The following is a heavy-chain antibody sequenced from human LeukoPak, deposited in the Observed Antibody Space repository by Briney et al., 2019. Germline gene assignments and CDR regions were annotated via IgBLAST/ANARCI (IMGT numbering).Heavy chain of an antibody. Sequence: GASVKVSCKASGGIFSSYAISWVRQAPGQGLEWMGWISAYNGDTKYAQNLQGRVTLTTYTLTTTAYLELRSLTSDDTAVYYCVRDPSNTSGWKTWFDPWGQGTLVTVSS. J-gene: IGHJ5*02. CDR3: VRDPSNTSGWKTWFDP. CDR2: ISAYNGDT. CDR1: GGIFSSYA. V-gene: IGHV1-18*01. D-gene: IGHD6-19*01.